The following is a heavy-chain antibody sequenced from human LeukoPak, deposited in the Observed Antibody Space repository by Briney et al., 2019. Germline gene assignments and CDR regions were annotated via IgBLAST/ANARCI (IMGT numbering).Heavy chain of an antibody. Sequence: SVKVSCKASGGTFTNYAINWVRQAPGQGLEWMGRIIPILDVTNYAQKFQGRVTITADQSTSTAYMELSSLRSEETAVYYCARGGGVDILTGFQYWGQGTLVTVSS. CDR1: GGTFTNYA. J-gene: IGHJ4*02. CDR2: IIPILDVT. CDR3: ARGGGVDILTGFQY. V-gene: IGHV1-69*04. D-gene: IGHD3-9*01.